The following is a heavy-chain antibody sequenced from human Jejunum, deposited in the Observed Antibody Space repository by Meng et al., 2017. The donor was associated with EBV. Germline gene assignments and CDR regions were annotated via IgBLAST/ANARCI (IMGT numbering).Heavy chain of an antibody. CDR1: GGSISSGGYS. J-gene: IGHJ4*02. CDR3: ARGAYFDY. Sequence: PPLQGSGSGLVKPSETLSLTCAVSGGSISSGGYSWHWIRQPPGKGLQWIGYIYYSGSAFYNPSLKSRVTLSVDRSKNQFSLNLSSVTAADTAVYYCARGAYFDYWGQGTLVTAPQ. CDR2: IYYSGSA. V-gene: IGHV4-30-2*01.